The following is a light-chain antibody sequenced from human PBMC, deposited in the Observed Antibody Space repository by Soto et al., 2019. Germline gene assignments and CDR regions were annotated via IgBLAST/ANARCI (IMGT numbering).Light chain of an antibody. CDR3: ASYTISSTRV. Sequence: QSALTQPASVSGSPGQSTTISCTGSNDDVGAYNYVSWYQQHPGKAPKLIIYEVNNQPSGVSHRFSGSKSGNTASLTISGLQADDEADYYCASYTISSTRVFGGGTKVTVL. J-gene: IGLJ3*02. CDR2: EVN. V-gene: IGLV2-14*01. CDR1: NDDVGAYNY.